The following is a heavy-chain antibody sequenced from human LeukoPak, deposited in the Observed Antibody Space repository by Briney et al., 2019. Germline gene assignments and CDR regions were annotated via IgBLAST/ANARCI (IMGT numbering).Heavy chain of an antibody. V-gene: IGHV3-48*01. CDR3: ARRDCDSIKCRGSNWFDP. CDR2: ISNSGSTI. D-gene: IGHD2/OR15-2a*01. J-gene: IGHJ5*02. Sequence: GGSLRLSCAASGFTFSSYSMNWVRQAPGKGLEWVSYISNSGSTIYYADSVKGRFTISRDNAKNSLYLQMNSLRAEDTAVYYCARRDCDSIKCRGSNWFDPWGQGTLVSVSS. CDR1: GFTFSSYS.